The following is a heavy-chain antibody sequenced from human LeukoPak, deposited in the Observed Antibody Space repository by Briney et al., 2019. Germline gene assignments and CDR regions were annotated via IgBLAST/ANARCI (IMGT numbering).Heavy chain of an antibody. Sequence: PSRTLSLTCAVSGGSISSGGYSWSWIRQPPGKGLEWIGYIYHSGSTYYNPSLKNRVTISVDRSKNQFSLKLSSVTAADTAVYYCARADDSSGYPNYYFDYWGQGTLVTVSS. CDR1: GGSISSGGYS. D-gene: IGHD3-22*01. J-gene: IGHJ4*02. V-gene: IGHV4-30-2*01. CDR2: IYHSGST. CDR3: ARADDSSGYPNYYFDY.